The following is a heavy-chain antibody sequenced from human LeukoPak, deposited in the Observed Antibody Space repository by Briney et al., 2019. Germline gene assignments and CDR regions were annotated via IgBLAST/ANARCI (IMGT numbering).Heavy chain of an antibody. CDR2: IKQDGSEK. CDR1: GFTFSGYE. J-gene: IGHJ4*02. D-gene: IGHD4-17*01. Sequence: PGGSLRLSCAASGFTFSGYEMNWVRQAPGKGLEWVANIKQDGSEKYYVDSVKGRFTISRDNAKNSLYLQMNSLRAEDTAVYYCASDGDYGEGNYWGQGTLVTVSS. V-gene: IGHV3-7*01. CDR3: ASDGDYGEGNY.